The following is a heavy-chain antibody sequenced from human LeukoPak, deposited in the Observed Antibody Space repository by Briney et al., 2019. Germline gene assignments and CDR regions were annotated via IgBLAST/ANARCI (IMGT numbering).Heavy chain of an antibody. Sequence: PSQTLSLTCTDPGGSISSGSYYWSWIRQPAGKGLEWIGRIYTSGSTNYNPSLKSRVTISVDTSNNQFSLKLSSVSAADTAVYYCPRGGPALFDYWGQGTLVTVSS. J-gene: IGHJ4*02. V-gene: IGHV4-61*02. CDR3: PRGGPALFDY. CDR1: GGSISSGSYY. D-gene: IGHD6-25*01. CDR2: IYTSGST.